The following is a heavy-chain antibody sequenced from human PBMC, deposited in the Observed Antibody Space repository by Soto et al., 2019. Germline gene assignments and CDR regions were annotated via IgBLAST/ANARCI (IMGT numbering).Heavy chain of an antibody. CDR1: GGTFSSYT. CDR2: IIPILGIA. V-gene: IGHV1-69*02. Sequence: QVQLVQSGAEVKKPGSSVKVSCKASGGTFSSYTISWVRQAPGQGLEWMGRIIPILGIANYAQKFQGRVTITADKSTSTAYMELSSLRSEDTAVYYCARVGKGYCTNGVCYTEWFDPWGQGTLVTVSS. D-gene: IGHD2-8*01. CDR3: ARVGKGYCTNGVCYTEWFDP. J-gene: IGHJ5*02.